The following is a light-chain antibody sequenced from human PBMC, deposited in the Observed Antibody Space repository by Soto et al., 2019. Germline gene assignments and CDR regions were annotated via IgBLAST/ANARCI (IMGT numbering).Light chain of an antibody. J-gene: IGKJ1*01. V-gene: IGKV1-5*01. Sequence: IQMTQSPSTLSASVGDRVTITCRASQTINNWLAWYQQKPGKAPNLLIYDAPILESGVPSRFSGSGSGTEFTLTISSLQPDDFATYYCQQYSNYSTWTFGQGTKV. CDR3: QQYSNYSTWT. CDR2: DAP. CDR1: QTINNW.